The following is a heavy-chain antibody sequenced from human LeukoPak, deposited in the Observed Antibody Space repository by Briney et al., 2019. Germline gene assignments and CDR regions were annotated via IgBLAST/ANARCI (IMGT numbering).Heavy chain of an antibody. V-gene: IGHV1-69*04. CDR1: GGTFSSYA. D-gene: IGHD1-26*01. J-gene: IGHJ4*02. Sequence: SVKVSCKASGGTFSSYAIIWVRQAPGQGLEWMGRSIPILGIANYAQKFQGRVTITADKSTSTAYMELSSLRSEDTAAYYCASTAASGSYTFDYWGQGTLVTVSS. CDR3: ASTAASGSYTFDY. CDR2: SIPILGIA.